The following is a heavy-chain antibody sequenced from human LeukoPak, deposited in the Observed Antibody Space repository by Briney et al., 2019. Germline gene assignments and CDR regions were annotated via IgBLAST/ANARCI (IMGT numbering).Heavy chain of an antibody. J-gene: IGHJ4*02. D-gene: IGHD3-9*01. CDR2: IYYSGST. Sequence: PSETLSLTCTVSGGSISSSSYYWGWIRQPPGKGLEWIGSIYYSGSTYYNPSLKSRVTISVDTSKNQFSLKLSSVTAADTAMYYCASEYYDILTGYYGEVDYWGQGTLVTVSS. CDR3: ASEYYDILTGYYGEVDY. CDR1: GGSISSSSYY. V-gene: IGHV4-39*07.